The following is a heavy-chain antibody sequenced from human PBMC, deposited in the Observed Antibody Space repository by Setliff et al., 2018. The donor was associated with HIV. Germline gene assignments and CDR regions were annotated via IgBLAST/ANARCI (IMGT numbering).Heavy chain of an antibody. CDR1: GFTFSRYS. D-gene: IGHD3-3*01. Sequence: PGGSLRLSCAASGFTFSRYSMNWVRQAPGKGLEWVSSISGSSAYIYYADSVKGRFTISRDNAKNSLYLQMYSLRAEDTAVYYCARTRAEGVVTPFYMDVWGKGTTVTVSS. CDR2: ISGSSAYI. J-gene: IGHJ6*03. CDR3: ARTRAEGVVTPFYMDV. V-gene: IGHV3-21*01.